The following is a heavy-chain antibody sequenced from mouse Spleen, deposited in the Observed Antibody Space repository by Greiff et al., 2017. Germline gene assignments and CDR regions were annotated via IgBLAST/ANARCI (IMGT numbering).Heavy chain of an antibody. Sequence: VKLMESGGGLVKPGGSLKLSCAASGFTFSSYAMSWVRQTPEKRLEWVAAINSNGGSTYYPDTVKDRFTISRDNAKNTLYLQMSSLRSEDTALYYCARQTARATFAYWGQGTLVTVSA. V-gene: IGHV5-6-2*01. CDR1: GFTFSSYA. CDR3: ARQTARATFAY. CDR2: INSNGGST. J-gene: IGHJ3*01. D-gene: IGHD3-2*01.